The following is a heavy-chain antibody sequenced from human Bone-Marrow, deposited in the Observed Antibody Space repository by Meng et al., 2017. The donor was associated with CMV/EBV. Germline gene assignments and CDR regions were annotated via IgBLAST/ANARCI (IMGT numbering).Heavy chain of an antibody. CDR2: IIPIFGTA. D-gene: IGHD1-20*01. Sequence: SVKVSCKASGGTFSSYAISWVRQAPGQGLEWMGGIIPIFGTANYAQKFQGRVTITTDESTSTAYMELSSLRSDDTAVYYCACLLWPGITGKVDAFDIWGQGTMVTVSS. J-gene: IGHJ3*02. CDR1: GGTFSSYA. V-gene: IGHV1-69*05. CDR3: ACLLWPGITGKVDAFDI.